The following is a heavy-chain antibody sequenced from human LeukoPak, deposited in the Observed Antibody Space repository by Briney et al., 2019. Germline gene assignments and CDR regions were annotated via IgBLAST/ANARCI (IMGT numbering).Heavy chain of an antibody. CDR2: IYPGDSAT. CDR3: ARHPYSSYCTSSSCYRWFDP. J-gene: IGHJ5*02. V-gene: IGHV5-51*01. D-gene: IGHD2-2*01. Sequence: GESLKISCKGSGYIFTNYWIAWARQMPGKGLEWMGIIYPGDSATTYSPSFEGQVTISADKSISTAYLQWTSLKASDTAMYYCARHPYSSYCTSSSCYRWFDPWGQGTLVTVSS. CDR1: GYIFTNYW.